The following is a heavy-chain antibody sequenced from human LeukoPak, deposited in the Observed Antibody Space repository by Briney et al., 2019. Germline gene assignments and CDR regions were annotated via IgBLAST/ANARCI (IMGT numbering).Heavy chain of an antibody. CDR1: GGSFSGYY. Sequence: SETLSLTCAVHGGSFSGYYWSWIRQPPGKGLEWIGEINHSGSTTYNPSLKSRVTISVDTSKNQFSLKLSSVTAADTAVYYCARGRPYYYGSGKNWFDPRGQGTLVTVSS. D-gene: IGHD3-10*01. CDR3: ARGRPYYYGSGKNWFDP. CDR2: INHSGST. J-gene: IGHJ5*02. V-gene: IGHV4-34*01.